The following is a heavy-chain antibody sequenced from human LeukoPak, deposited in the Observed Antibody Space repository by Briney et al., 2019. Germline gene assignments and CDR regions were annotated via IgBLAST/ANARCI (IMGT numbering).Heavy chain of an antibody. Sequence: GESLQISCKGSGSRFTDYWIGWVRPMPGKGLEWMGIIYPGDSDTRYSPSFQGQVTISADKSINTAHLQWSSLKASDTAMYYCARGAAGTTPDYYYFGLDVWGQGTTVRVSS. J-gene: IGHJ6*02. V-gene: IGHV5-51*01. CDR2: IYPGDSDT. CDR3: ARGAAGTTPDYYYFGLDV. D-gene: IGHD1-7*01. CDR1: GSRFTDYW.